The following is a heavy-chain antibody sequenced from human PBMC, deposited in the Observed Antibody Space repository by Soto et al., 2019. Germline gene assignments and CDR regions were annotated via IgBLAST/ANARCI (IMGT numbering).Heavy chain of an antibody. Sequence: GGSLRLSCAASGFTFSSYWMSWVRQAPGKGLEWVANMKQDGSEKYYVDSVKGRFTISRDNAKNSLYLQMNSLRAEDTAVYYCARGGPYGDYLSGMDVWGQGTTVTVSS. D-gene: IGHD4-17*01. CDR2: MKQDGSEK. V-gene: IGHV3-7*03. CDR1: GFTFSSYW. J-gene: IGHJ6*02. CDR3: ARGGPYGDYLSGMDV.